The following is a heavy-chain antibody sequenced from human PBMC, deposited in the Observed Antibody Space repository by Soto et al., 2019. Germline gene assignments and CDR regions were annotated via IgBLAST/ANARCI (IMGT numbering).Heavy chain of an antibody. CDR1: GFVSTNYN. V-gene: IGHV1-3*01. Sequence: QAHLVQSGAEVKMPGDSVQVSCKASGFVSTNYNFHWVRQAHGQSLEWMGRINAANVNTQYSQNFQGRVTFTSDASASTAFMELTNLRFEDKAIYYCATDYGSNWRLWGQGTLVSVSS. CDR3: ATDYGSNWRL. J-gene: IGHJ4*02. CDR2: INAANVNT. D-gene: IGHD3-10*01.